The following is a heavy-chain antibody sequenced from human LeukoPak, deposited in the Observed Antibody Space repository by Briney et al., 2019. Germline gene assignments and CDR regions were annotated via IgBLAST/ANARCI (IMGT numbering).Heavy chain of an antibody. D-gene: IGHD5-24*01. CDR2: INYNEDST. CDR1: GFSFNTYA. CDR3: ARDSGGDTYNDYFDS. V-gene: IGHV3-64*01. Sequence: GGSLRLSCAASGFSFNTYAMHWVRQAPGKGLEYVSAINYNEDSTYYANSVKGRFIISRDNSKKTLFLQMGSLRAEDTAVYYCARDSGGDTYNDYFDSWGQGTLVTVSS. J-gene: IGHJ4*02.